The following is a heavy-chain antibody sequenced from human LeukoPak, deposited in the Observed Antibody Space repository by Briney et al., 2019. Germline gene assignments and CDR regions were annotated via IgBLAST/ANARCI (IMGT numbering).Heavy chain of an antibody. CDR3: ARDVMTTVTTGGYY. Sequence: SGGSLRLSCAASGFTFSSYAMSWVRQAPGKGLEWVSAISGSGGSTYYADSVKGRFTISRDNSKNTLYLQMNSLRAEDTAVYYCARDVMTTVTTGGYYWGQGTLVTVSS. V-gene: IGHV3-23*01. CDR2: ISGSGGST. D-gene: IGHD4-17*01. J-gene: IGHJ4*02. CDR1: GFTFSSYA.